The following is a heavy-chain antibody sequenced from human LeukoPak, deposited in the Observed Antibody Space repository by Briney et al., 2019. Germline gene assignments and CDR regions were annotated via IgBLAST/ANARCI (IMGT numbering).Heavy chain of an antibody. Sequence: GGSLRLSCAASGFTFSSYWMSWVRQAPGKGLEWVANIKQDGSEKYYVDSVKGRFTISRDNAKNSLYLQMNSLRAGDTAVYYCAGSLTHNWYFDLWGRGTLVTVSS. CDR1: GFTFSSYW. J-gene: IGHJ2*01. CDR3: AGSLTHNWYFDL. V-gene: IGHV3-7*01. CDR2: IKQDGSEK.